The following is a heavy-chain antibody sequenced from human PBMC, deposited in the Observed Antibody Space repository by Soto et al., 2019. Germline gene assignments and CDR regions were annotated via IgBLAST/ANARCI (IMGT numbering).Heavy chain of an antibody. J-gene: IGHJ5*02. Sequence: EVQLLESGGGLVQPGGSLRLSCAASGFTFPSYGMTWVRQSPGKGLEWVSSISGSAGSTYYPDFVKGPFTISRDNSKYTVYLQMNSLRAEDTAVYYCAKDSLRIYYFWSGTGNWFDPWAQGTLLTVSS. D-gene: IGHD3-3*01. V-gene: IGHV3-23*01. CDR2: ISGSAGST. CDR1: GFTFPSYG. CDR3: AKDSLRIYYFWSGTGNWFDP.